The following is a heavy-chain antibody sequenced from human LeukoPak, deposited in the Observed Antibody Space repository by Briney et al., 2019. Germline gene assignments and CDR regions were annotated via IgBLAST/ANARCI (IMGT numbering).Heavy chain of an antibody. D-gene: IGHD6-13*01. Sequence: ASVKVSCKASGYTFTGYYMHWVRQTPGQGLEWMGWINPNSGGTNYAQKFRGRVTMTRDTSISTAYLDLNRLRSDDTAVYYCARDYTSTLSLFDYWGQGTLVTVSS. CDR2: INPNSGGT. CDR3: ARDYTSTLSLFDY. J-gene: IGHJ4*02. CDR1: GYTFTGYY. V-gene: IGHV1-2*02.